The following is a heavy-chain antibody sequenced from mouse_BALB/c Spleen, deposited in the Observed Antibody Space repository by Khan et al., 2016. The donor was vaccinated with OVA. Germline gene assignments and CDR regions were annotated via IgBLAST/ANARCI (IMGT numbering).Heavy chain of an antibody. Sequence: EVKLQESGPELVKPGASVKISCKASGYSFTGYFMNWVMQSHGKSLEWIGRINPHIGETLYNPKFKDKATLTVDESSSTAHMELRSLASEDSAVYYCTRIYRSDFDYWGQGTTLTVSS. J-gene: IGHJ2*01. CDR2: INPHIGET. D-gene: IGHD1-1*01. V-gene: IGHV1-20*02. CDR3: TRIYRSDFDY. CDR1: GYSFTGYF.